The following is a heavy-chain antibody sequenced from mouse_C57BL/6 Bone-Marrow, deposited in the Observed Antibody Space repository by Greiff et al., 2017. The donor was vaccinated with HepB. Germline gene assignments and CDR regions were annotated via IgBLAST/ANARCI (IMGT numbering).Heavy chain of an antibody. CDR1: GYTFTSYW. D-gene: IGHD2-2*01. J-gene: IGHJ4*01. CDR3: ARSGGYDERDY. CDR2: IYPSDSET. Sequence: VQLQQPGAELVRPGSSVKLSCKASGYTFTSYWMDWVKQRPGQGLEWIGNIYPSDSETHYNQKFKDKATLTVDKYSSTAYMQLSSLTSEDSAVYYCARSGGYDERDYWGQGTSVTVSS. V-gene: IGHV1-61*01.